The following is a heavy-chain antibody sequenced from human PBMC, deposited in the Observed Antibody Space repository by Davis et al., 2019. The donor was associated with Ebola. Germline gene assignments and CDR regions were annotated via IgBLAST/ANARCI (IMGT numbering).Heavy chain of an antibody. CDR3: ARDFSPDSNGSGY. Sequence: PGGSLRLSCAASGFTVSNNYMSWVRQAPGKGLEWVSVLYSGGTTYYADSVKGRFTISRDNSKNTLYLQMNSLRAEDTAVYYCARDFSPDSNGSGYWGQGTLVTVSS. D-gene: IGHD3-22*01. CDR2: LYSGGTT. CDR1: GFTVSNNY. J-gene: IGHJ4*02. V-gene: IGHV3-53*01.